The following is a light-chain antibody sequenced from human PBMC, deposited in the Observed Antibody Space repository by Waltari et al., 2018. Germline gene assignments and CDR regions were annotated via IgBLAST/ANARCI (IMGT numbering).Light chain of an antibody. CDR3: MQGTHWPPT. Sequence: DVVMTQSPLSLPVTLGQPASISCRSSQSLVYSDGNTYLNWFQQRPGQSPRRLIYKVYNRDSGVPDRFSGSGSGTDFTLEISRVEAEDVGVYFCMQGTHWPPTFGQGTKVEVK. J-gene: IGKJ1*01. CDR1: QSLVYSDGNTY. CDR2: KVY. V-gene: IGKV2-30*01.